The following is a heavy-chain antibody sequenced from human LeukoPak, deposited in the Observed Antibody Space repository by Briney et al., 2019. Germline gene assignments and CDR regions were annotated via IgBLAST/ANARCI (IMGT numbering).Heavy chain of an antibody. CDR3: ARDSRPIVVVPAARYNWFDP. CDR1: GGTFSSFA. J-gene: IGHJ5*02. CDR2: IIPIFGTA. D-gene: IGHD2-2*01. V-gene: IGHV1-69*13. Sequence: SVKVSCKASGGTFSSFAISWVRQAPGQGLEWVGGIIPIFGTANYAQKFQGRVTITADESTSTAYMELSSLRSEDTAVYYCARDSRPIVVVPAARYNWFDPWGQGTLVTVSS.